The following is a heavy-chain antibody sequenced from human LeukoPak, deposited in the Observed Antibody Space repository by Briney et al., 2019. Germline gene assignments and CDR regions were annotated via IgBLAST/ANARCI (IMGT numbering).Heavy chain of an antibody. CDR2: ISGSGGST. D-gene: IGHD3-22*01. V-gene: IGHV3-23*01. Sequence: GGSLRLSCAASGFTFSSYAMHWVRQAPGKGLEWVSAISGSGGSTYYADSVKGRFTISRDNSKNTLYLQMNSLRAEDTAVYYCAKDLHRMIAVDTDYWGQGTLVTVSS. J-gene: IGHJ4*02. CDR1: GFTFSSYA. CDR3: AKDLHRMIAVDTDY.